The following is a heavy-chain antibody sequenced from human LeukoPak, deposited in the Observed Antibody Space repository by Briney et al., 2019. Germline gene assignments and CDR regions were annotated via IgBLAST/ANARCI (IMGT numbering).Heavy chain of an antibody. CDR2: MSTSGNS. V-gene: IGHV4-4*07. CDR1: GGSISGYY. Sequence: PSETLSLTCTVSGGSISGYYWSWIRQPAGKGLEWIGRMSTSGNSNYIPSLVSRVTMSVDTSNNQFSLNLSSVTAADTAVYYCARESGSMRWFDPWGQGTLVTVSS. J-gene: IGHJ5*02. CDR3: ARESGSMRWFDP. D-gene: IGHD6-25*01.